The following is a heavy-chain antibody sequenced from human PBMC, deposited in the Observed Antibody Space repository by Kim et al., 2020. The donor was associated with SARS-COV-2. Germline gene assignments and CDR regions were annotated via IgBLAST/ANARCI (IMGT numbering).Heavy chain of an antibody. V-gene: IGHV4-34*01. Sequence: SETLSLTCAVYGGSFSGYYWSWIRQPPGKGLEWIGEINHSGSTNYNPSLKSRVTISVDTSKNQFSLKLSSVTAADTAVYYCASSGSSSSDYFYDMDVWGQGTTVTVSS. D-gene: IGHD6-6*01. CDR2: INHSGST. J-gene: IGHJ6*02. CDR3: ASSGSSSSDYFYDMDV. CDR1: GGSFSGYY.